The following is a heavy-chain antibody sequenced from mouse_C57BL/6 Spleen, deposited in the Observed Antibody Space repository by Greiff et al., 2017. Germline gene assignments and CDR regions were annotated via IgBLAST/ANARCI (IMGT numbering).Heavy chain of an antibody. D-gene: IGHD3-2*02. CDR1: GYTFTSYW. CDR2: IDPSDSYT. J-gene: IGHJ2*01. V-gene: IGHV1-69*01. CDR3: ARDSSGYGHYFDY. Sequence: QVQLQQPGAELVMPGASVKLSCKASGYTFTSYWMHWVKQRPGQGLEWIGEIDPSDSYTNYNQKFKGKSTLTVDKSSSTAYMQLSSLTSEDSAVYYCARDSSGYGHYFDYWGQGTTLTVSS.